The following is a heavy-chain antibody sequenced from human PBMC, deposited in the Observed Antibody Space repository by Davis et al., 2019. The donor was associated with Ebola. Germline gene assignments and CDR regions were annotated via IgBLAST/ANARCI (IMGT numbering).Heavy chain of an antibody. J-gene: IGHJ4*02. CDR3: ARNNSGIPFDY. Sequence: PSETLSLTCTVSGGSVSSPTHYWGWIRQPPGKGLEWIATIYYTGNTYFNPSLKSRLTISVDTSKNQFSLKLNSVTAADTAVYYCARNNSGIPFDYWGQGTLVTVSS. D-gene: IGHD3-10*01. CDR1: GGSVSSPTHY. CDR2: IYYTGNT. V-gene: IGHV4-39*07.